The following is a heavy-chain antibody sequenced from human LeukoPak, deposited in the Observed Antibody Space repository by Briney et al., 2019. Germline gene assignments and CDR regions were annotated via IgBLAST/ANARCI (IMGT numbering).Heavy chain of an antibody. CDR3: ARSHTYYYDSSGYYFFDY. CDR2: IYYSGST. D-gene: IGHD3-22*01. CDR1: GGSISSGGYY. V-gene: IGHV4-31*03. Sequence: SETLSLTCTVSGGSISSGGYYWSWIRQHPGKGLEWIGYIYYSGSTYYNPSLKSRVTISVDTSKNQFSLKLSSVTAADTAVYYCARSHTYYYDSSGYYFFDYWGQGTLVTVSS. J-gene: IGHJ4*02.